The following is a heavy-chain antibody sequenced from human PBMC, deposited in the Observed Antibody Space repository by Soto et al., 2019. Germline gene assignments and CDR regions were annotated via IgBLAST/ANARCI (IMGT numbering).Heavy chain of an antibody. J-gene: IGHJ6*02. CDR2: IDPSDSYT. CDR3: ASPIAAAGGVYYYGMDV. CDR1: GYSFTSYW. V-gene: IGHV5-10-1*01. D-gene: IGHD6-13*01. Sequence: PGESLKISCKGSGYSFTSYWISWVRQMPGKGLEWMGRIDPSDSYTNYSPSFQGHVTISADKSISTAYLQWSSLKASDTAMYYCASPIAAAGGVYYYGMDVWGQGTTVTVSS.